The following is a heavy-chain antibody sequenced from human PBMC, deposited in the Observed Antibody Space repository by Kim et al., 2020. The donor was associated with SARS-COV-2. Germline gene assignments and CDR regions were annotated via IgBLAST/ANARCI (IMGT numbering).Heavy chain of an antibody. D-gene: IGHD3-3*01. Sequence: GGSLRLSCAVSGITFSTHAMSWVRQAPGKGLEWVSAITGSGGNTYYADSVKGRFTISRDNSKDTVYLQMDSLRVEDTAVYYCARGGYYAAMDVWGPGTTV. CDR1: GITFSTHA. CDR2: ITGSGGNT. J-gene: IGHJ6*02. V-gene: IGHV3-23*01. CDR3: ARGGYYAAMDV.